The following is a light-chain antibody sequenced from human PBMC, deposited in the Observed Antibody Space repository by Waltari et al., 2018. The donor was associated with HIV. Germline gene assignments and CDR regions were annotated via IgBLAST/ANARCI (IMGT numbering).Light chain of an antibody. V-gene: IGLV1-47*01. J-gene: IGLJ3*02. Sequence: QSVLTQPPSASGTPGQRVTISCSGSSSNIGSNFVSWYQQLPGAAPNLLIYRNDQRPSGVPDRFSGSKSGASASLAISGLRSDDEADYYCAAWDDSLSGGVFGGGTKLTVL. CDR1: SSNIGSNF. CDR3: AAWDDSLSGGV. CDR2: RND.